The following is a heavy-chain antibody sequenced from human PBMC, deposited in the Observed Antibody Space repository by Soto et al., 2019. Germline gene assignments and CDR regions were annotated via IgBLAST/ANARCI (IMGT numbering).Heavy chain of an antibody. D-gene: IGHD3-16*01. CDR2: ISSSSSTI. CDR1: GFTFSSYS. Sequence: GESLKISCAASGFTFSSYSMNWVRQAPGKGLEWVSYISSSSSTIYYADSVKGRFTISRDNAKNSLYLQMNSLRAEDTAVYYCARRAGDKGFGAFDIWGQGTMVTVSS. J-gene: IGHJ3*02. V-gene: IGHV3-48*04. CDR3: ARRAGDKGFGAFDI.